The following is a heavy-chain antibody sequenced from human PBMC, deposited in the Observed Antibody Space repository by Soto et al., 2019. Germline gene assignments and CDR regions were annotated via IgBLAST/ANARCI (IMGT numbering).Heavy chain of an antibody. CDR2: IYDGGRT. V-gene: IGHV4-30-4*01. J-gene: IGHJ4*02. CDR3: ARGPSGDKVDS. D-gene: IGHD7-27*01. CDR1: GGSISTVDYW. Sequence: SETLSLTCTVPGGSISTVDYWWSWIRQSPDMGLEWIGHIYDGGRTYNNPSLESRVTMSVDTSKSQLSLTLSSVSAADTAVYYCARGPSGDKVDSWGQGTRVTVSS.